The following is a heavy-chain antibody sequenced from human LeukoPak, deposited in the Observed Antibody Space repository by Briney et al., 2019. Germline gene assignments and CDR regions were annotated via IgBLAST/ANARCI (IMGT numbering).Heavy chain of an antibody. CDR3: ARDKGGPDY. V-gene: IGHV3-48*01. D-gene: IGHD2-15*01. CDR2: INDGSTTI. Sequence: GGSLRLSCAASGFTFSSYSMNWVRQAPGKGLELISYINDGSTTIYYADSVKGRFTISRDNAKNSLYLQMNSPRAEDTAVYYCARDKGGPDYWGQGTLVTVSS. CDR1: GFTFSSYS. J-gene: IGHJ4*02.